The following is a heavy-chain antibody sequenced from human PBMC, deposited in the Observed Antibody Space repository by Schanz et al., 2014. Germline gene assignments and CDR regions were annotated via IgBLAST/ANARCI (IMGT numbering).Heavy chain of an antibody. CDR1: GYTVSALA. CDR3: ATNSPFRMVRGSNAFDA. J-gene: IGHJ3*01. CDR2: FDVEDGET. Sequence: QVQLLQSGSEVKKPGASVKVSCEISGYTVSALAMHWVRQAPRKGLEWLGGFDVEDGETIYAQKFQGRVTMTEDTSTETAYMELSGLRSGDTAVYYCATNSPFRMVRGSNAFDAWGQGTMVTVSS. V-gene: IGHV1-24*01. D-gene: IGHD3-10*01.